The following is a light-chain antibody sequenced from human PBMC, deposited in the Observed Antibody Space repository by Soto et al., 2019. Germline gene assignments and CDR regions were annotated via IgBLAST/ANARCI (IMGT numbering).Light chain of an antibody. CDR2: GAS. CDR1: QSVRSN. CDR3: QQYNNWPPLT. V-gene: IGKV3-15*01. Sequence: ELVMTQSPATLSVSPGERATLSCRASQSVRSNLAWYQQKPGQAPRLLMYGASTRATGIPVRFSGSGSGTEFTLTISSLQSEDFAVYYCQQYNNWPPLTFGGGTKVEIK. J-gene: IGKJ4*01.